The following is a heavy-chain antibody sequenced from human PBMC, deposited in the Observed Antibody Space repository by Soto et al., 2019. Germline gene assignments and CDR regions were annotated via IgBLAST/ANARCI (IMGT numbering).Heavy chain of an antibody. CDR2: LYSGGST. CDR1: GFTVSSNY. D-gene: IGHD3-10*01. J-gene: IGHJ3*02. V-gene: IGHV3-66*01. Sequence: GGSLRLSCAASGFTVSSNYMSWVRQAPGKGLEWVSVLYSGGSTYYADSVKGRFTISRDNSKNTLYLQMNSLRAEDTAVYYCARSSYGSGRSYDAFEIWGQGTMVTVSS. CDR3: ARSSYGSGRSYDAFEI.